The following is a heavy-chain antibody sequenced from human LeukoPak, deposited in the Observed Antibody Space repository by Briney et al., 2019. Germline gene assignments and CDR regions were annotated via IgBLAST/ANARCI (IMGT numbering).Heavy chain of an antibody. CDR3: ARASPTTNKGAYGWFDP. V-gene: IGHV4-4*07. CDR1: GGSISGYY. D-gene: IGHD1-14*01. CDR2: IYTSGST. Sequence: SETLSLTCTVSGGSISGYYWSWIRQPAGKGLEWIGRIYTSGSTNYNPSLKGRVTMSVDTSKNQFSLKLSSVTAADTAVYYCARASPTTNKGAYGWFDPWGQGTLVTVSS. J-gene: IGHJ5*02.